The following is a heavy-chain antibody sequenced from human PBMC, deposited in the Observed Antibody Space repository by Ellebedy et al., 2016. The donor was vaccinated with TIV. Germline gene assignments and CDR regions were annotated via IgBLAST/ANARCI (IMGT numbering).Heavy chain of an antibody. CDR3: TKDGPGGRWEGNGMDV. V-gene: IGHV3-23*01. J-gene: IGHJ6*02. Sequence: GESLKISCATSDFTFSSYSMNWVRQAPGKGLEWVSTISDRGGSTYYADSVKGRFTIARDNSENTLYLQMNSLRAEDTAVYYCTKDGPGGRWEGNGMDVWGQGTTVTVSS. CDR2: ISDRGGST. CDR1: DFTFSSYS. D-gene: IGHD1-26*01.